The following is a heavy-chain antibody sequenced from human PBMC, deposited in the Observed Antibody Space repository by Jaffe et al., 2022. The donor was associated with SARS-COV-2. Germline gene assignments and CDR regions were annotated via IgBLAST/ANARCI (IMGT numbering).Heavy chain of an antibody. Sequence: QVQLVESGGGLVKPGGSLRLSCIASGFTFSDHYMSWIRQAPGKGLEWVSYISYTRSSIDYADSVKGRFTISRDNAKNSLHLQMNSLRAEDTAVYYCTRGHYGLDVWGQGTTVTVSS. CDR2: ISYTRSSI. V-gene: IGHV3-11*06. J-gene: IGHJ6*02. CDR3: TRGHYGLDV. CDR1: GFTFSDHY.